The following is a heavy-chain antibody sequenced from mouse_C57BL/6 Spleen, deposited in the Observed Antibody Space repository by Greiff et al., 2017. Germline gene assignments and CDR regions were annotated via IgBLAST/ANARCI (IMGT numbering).Heavy chain of an antibody. V-gene: IGHV1-81*01. CDR3: ARSGGPYYAMDY. D-gene: IGHD3-2*02. CDR1: GYTFTSYG. J-gene: IGHJ4*01. CDR2: IYPRSGNT. Sequence: VQLQQSGAELARPGASVKLSCKASGYTFTSYGISWVKQRTGQGLEWIGEIYPRSGNTYYNEKFKGKATLTADKSSSTAYMELRSLTSEDSAVYFCARSGGPYYAMDYWGQGTSVTVAS.